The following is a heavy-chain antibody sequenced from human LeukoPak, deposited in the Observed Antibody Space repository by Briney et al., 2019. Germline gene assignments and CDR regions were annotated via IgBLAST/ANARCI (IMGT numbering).Heavy chain of an antibody. CDR3: TTDLKESGSDTTTGFQY. Sequence: GGSLRLSCTASGFTFSNAWMSGVRPASGKGLEGVGRIKSKPAGGSTDYAAPIKGIFTISRDDSKNTLYLQVNSLRVEDTAVYYCTTDLKESGSDTTTGFQYWGQGTLVTVCS. J-gene: IGHJ4*02. CDR2: IKSKPAGGST. D-gene: IGHD1-26*01. CDR1: GFTFSNAW. V-gene: IGHV3-15*01.